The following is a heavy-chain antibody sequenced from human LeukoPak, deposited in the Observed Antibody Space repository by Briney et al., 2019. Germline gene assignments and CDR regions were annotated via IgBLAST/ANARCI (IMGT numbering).Heavy chain of an antibody. CDR2: IYYSGST. V-gene: IGHV4-39*01. CDR1: GGSISSSSYY. J-gene: IGHJ3*02. CDR3: ARLADIVVVVAAPGAFDI. D-gene: IGHD2-15*01. Sequence: SETLSLTCTVSGGSISSSSYYWGWIRQPPGKGLEWIGSIYYSGSTYYNPSPKSRVTISVDTSKNQFSLKLSSVTAADTAVYYCARLADIVVVVAAPGAFDIWGQGTMVTVSS.